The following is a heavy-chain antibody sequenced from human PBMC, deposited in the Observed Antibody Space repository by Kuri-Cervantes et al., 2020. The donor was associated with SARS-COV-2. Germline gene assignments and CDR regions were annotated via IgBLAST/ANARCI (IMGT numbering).Heavy chain of an antibody. J-gene: IGHJ5*02. D-gene: IGHD3-3*01. CDR3: ARSVSRTIFGVGNWFDP. Sequence: ASVKVSCKASGYTFTSYGISWVRQAPGQGLEWMGWISAYNGNTNYAQKLRGRVTMTTDTSTSTAYMELSSLRSEDTAVYYCARSVSRTIFGVGNWFDPWGQGTLVTVSS. CDR1: GYTFTSYG. CDR2: ISAYNGNT. V-gene: IGHV1-18*01.